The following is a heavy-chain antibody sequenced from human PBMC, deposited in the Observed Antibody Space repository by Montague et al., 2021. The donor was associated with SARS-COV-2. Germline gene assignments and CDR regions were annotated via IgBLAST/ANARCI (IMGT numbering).Heavy chain of an antibody. J-gene: IGHJ2*01. CDR2: MSATGSS. CDR3: ARESDSYPSGTQYFDL. V-gene: IGHV4-59*01. D-gene: IGHD5-18*01. CDR1: GGSMSAYY. Sequence: SETLSLTCSISGGSMSAYYWNWIRQPPGRGLEWIGYMSATGSSNYNPSLKSRVTISLDTSQNQVSLRLTSVTAADTAVYFCARESDSYPSGTQYFDLWGRGTLVTVSS.